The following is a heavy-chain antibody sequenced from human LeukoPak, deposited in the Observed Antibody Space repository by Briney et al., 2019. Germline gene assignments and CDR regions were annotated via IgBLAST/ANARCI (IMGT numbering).Heavy chain of an antibody. CDR3: ASRDFWSGSDEDY. D-gene: IGHD3-3*01. V-gene: IGHV3-30-3*01. CDR2: ISYDGSNK. CDR1: GFTFSSYA. Sequence: GGSLRLSCAASGFTFSSYAMHWVRQAPGKGLEWVAVISYDGSNKYYADSVKGRFTISRDNSKNTLYLQMNSLRAEDTAVYYCASRDFWSGSDEDYWGQGTLVTVSS. J-gene: IGHJ4*02.